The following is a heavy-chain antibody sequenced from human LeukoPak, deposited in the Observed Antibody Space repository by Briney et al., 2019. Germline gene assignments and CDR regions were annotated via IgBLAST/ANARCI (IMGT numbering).Heavy chain of an antibody. Sequence: SETLSLTCGVNGGSFGDYYWSWIRQPPGKGLEWIGEVDHSGTTNYNPSLKGRVTILIHTSKSQFSLKVNSVTAADTAVYYCVRGGSTWYIDTWGQGTLVTVSP. D-gene: IGHD6-13*01. CDR2: VDHSGTT. V-gene: IGHV4-34*01. CDR3: VRGGSTWYIDT. J-gene: IGHJ4*02. CDR1: GGSFGDYY.